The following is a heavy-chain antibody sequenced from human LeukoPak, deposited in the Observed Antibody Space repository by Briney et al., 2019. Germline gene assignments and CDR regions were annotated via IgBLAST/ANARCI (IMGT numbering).Heavy chain of an antibody. CDR3: ARGAPYYDFWSGYSPTDY. CDR1: GFTFSSYT. V-gene: IGHV3-21*01. J-gene: IGHJ4*02. Sequence: GGSLRLSCAASGFTFSSYTMNWVRQAPGKGLEWVSSISRSSSYIYYADSMKGRFTISRDNANNSLFLQMNSLRAEDTAVYYCARGAPYYDFWSGYSPTDYWGQGTLVTVSS. CDR2: ISRSSSYI. D-gene: IGHD3-3*01.